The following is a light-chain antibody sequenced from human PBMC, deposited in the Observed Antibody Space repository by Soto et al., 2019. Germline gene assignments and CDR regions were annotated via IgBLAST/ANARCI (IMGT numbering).Light chain of an antibody. CDR3: HQYNSWPPGT. J-gene: IGKJ2*01. CDR1: QSISRS. V-gene: IGKV3-15*01. Sequence: IVLTQSPAILSVSQGERATLSCGASQSISRSLAWYQQKPGQAPRLLISDASTRATGIPARFSGSGSGTEFTLTISSLQSEDFALYYCHQYNSWPPGTFGQGTKVDIK. CDR2: DAS.